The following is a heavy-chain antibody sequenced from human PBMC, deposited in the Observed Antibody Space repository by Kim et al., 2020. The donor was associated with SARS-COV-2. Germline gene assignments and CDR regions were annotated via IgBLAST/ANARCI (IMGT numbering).Heavy chain of an antibody. CDR1: GGSISSYY. D-gene: IGHD1-26*01. CDR2: IYTSGST. CDR3: ARGTVVGATTAEYFQH. Sequence: SETLSLTCTVSGGSISSYYWSWIRQPAGKGLEWIGRIYTSGSTNYNPSLKSRVTMSVDTSKNQFSLKLSSVTAADTAVYYCARGTVVGATTAEYFQHWGQGTLVAVSS. V-gene: IGHV4-4*07. J-gene: IGHJ1*01.